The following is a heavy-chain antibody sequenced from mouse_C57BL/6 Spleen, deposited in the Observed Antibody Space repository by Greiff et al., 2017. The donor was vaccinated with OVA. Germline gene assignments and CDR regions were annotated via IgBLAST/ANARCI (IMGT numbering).Heavy chain of an antibody. CDR1: GLTFSSYA. D-gene: IGHD1-1*01. V-gene: IGHV5-4*03. J-gene: IGHJ1*03. CDR2: ISDGGSDT. Sequence: EVKLVESGGGLVKPGGSLKLSCAASGLTFSSYAMSWVRQTPEKRLEWVATISDGGSDTYYPDNVKGRFTISRDNAKNNLYLQMSHLKSEDTAMYYCARAGYYGSRYFDVWGTGTTVTVSS. CDR3: ARAGYYGSRYFDV.